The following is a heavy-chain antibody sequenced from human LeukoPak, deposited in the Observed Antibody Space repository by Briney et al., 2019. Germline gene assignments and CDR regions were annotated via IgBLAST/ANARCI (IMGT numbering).Heavy chain of an antibody. V-gene: IGHV3-33*06. CDR2: IWYDGSNK. Sequence: GGSLRLSCAASGFTFSSYGMHWVRQAPGKGLEWVAVIWYDGSNKYYADSVKGRFTISRDNSKNTLYLQMNSLRAEDTAVYYCAKDLDACSSTSCYFGNIDYWGQGTLVTVSS. CDR1: GFTFSSYG. CDR3: AKDLDACSSTSCYFGNIDY. D-gene: IGHD2-2*01. J-gene: IGHJ4*02.